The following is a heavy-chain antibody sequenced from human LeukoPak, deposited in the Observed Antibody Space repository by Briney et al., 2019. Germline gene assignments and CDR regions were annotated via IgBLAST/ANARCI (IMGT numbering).Heavy chain of an antibody. V-gene: IGHV4-38-2*01. Sequence: ASETLSLTCAVSGYSVSSGYYWGWIRQPPGKGLEWIGSIYHSGSTYYNPSLKSRVTISVDTSKNQFSLKLSSVTAADTAVYYCARLDIVVVPAAILGWFDPWGQGTLVTVSS. CDR3: ARLDIVVVPAAILGWFDP. J-gene: IGHJ5*02. CDR1: GYSVSSGYY. CDR2: IYHSGST. D-gene: IGHD2-2*03.